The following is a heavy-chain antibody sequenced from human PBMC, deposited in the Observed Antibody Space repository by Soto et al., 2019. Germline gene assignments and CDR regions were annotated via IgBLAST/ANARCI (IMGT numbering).Heavy chain of an antibody. CDR3: AKDLTGPYDY. CDR1: GFSFSSSG. V-gene: IGHV3-30*18. Sequence: GRSLRLSCAASGFSFSSSGMHWVRQAPGKGLEWVADIFYDGSKIHYADSVKGRFTISRDNSKNTVHLQMNSLRPEDTAVYYCAKDLTGPYDYWGQGTLVTVSS. CDR2: IFYDGSKI. J-gene: IGHJ4*02. D-gene: IGHD3-9*01.